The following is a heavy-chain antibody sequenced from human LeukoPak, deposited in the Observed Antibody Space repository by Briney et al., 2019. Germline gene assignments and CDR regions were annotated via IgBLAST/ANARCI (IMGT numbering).Heavy chain of an antibody. CDR3: ARLRFVGPLPVAFDS. Sequence: PGGSLSLSCAASGFAFSTFSMSWVRQVPGKGPEWVATISSGTYYARPVKGRYTISRDDSKNTLFAQMNSLRVEDTAIYYCARLRFVGPLPVAFDSWGQGTPVTVSS. D-gene: IGHD1-14*01. CDR1: GFAFSTFS. V-gene: IGHV3-23*01. J-gene: IGHJ4*02. CDR2: ISSGT.